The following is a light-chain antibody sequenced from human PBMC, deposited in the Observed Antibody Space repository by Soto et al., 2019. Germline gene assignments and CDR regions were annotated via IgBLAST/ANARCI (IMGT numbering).Light chain of an antibody. CDR3: SSYTSSSTYV. CDR1: SSGVGGYNY. Sequence: QSALTQPASVSGSPGQSITISCTVTSSGVGGYNYVSWYQQHPGKAPKLMIYEVSNRPSGVSNRFSGSKSGNTASLTISGLQAEDEADYYCSSYTSSSTYVFGTGTKVTLL. CDR2: EVS. V-gene: IGLV2-14*01. J-gene: IGLJ1*01.